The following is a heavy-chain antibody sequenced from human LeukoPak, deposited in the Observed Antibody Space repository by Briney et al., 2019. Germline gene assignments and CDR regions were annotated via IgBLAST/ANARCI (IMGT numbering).Heavy chain of an antibody. CDR3: AREGGDGDYYYYMDV. Sequence: GGSLRLSCSASGFTFTDYSMSWVRQAPGKGLEWVSIISRVSTYIYYADSVKGRFAVSRDNAKSSLYLQMTSLRAEDTAVYFCAREGGDGDYYYYMDVWGKGTTVTVSS. J-gene: IGHJ6*03. D-gene: IGHD2-21*02. CDR2: ISRVSTYI. CDR1: GFTFTDYS. V-gene: IGHV3-21*01.